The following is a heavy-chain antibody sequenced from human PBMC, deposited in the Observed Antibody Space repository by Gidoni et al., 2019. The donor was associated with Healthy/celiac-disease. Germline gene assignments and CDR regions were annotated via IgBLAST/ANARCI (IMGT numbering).Heavy chain of an antibody. V-gene: IGHV2-26*01. Sequence: QVTVKESGPVLVKPTETLTLTCTVAGFSLSNARMGVSWIRQPPGKALEWLAHIVSNDEKSYRTSLKSRLTISKDTNKSQIVLTRTSMDPVDTATYYCARCYDFIDNWFDPWGQGTLVTVSS. CDR2: IVSNDEK. CDR1: GFSLSNARMG. CDR3: ARCYDFIDNWFDP. D-gene: IGHD3-3*01. J-gene: IGHJ5*02.